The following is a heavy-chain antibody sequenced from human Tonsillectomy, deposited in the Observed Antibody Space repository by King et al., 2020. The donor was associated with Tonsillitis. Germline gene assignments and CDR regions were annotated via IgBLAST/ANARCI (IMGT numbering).Heavy chain of an antibody. V-gene: IGHV1-69*14. CDR3: AREHGYYYDRYLNWYFDL. J-gene: IGHJ2*01. D-gene: IGHD3-22*01. CDR2: IIPIFGTA. Sequence: QLVQSGAEVKKPGSSVKVSCKASGGTFSSYAISWGRQAPGQGLEWMGGIIPIFGTANYAQKIQGRVTITADKSTSTAYMELSSLRSEATAVYYCAREHGYYYDRYLNWYFDLWGRGTLVTVSS. CDR1: GGTFSSYA.